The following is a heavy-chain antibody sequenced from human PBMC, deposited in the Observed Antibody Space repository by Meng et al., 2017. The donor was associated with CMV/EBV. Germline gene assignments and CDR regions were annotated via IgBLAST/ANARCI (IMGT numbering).Heavy chain of an antibody. CDR1: GFTFSRYS. J-gene: IGHJ6*02. V-gene: IGHV3-21*01. Sequence: GESLKISCAASGFTFSRYSMNWVRQAPGKGLEWVSSISSSSSYIYYADSVKGRFTISRDNAKNSLYLQMNSLRAEDTAVYYCARDEIAAAYYGMDVWGQGTTVTVSS. CDR3: ARDEIAAAYYGMDV. D-gene: IGHD6-13*01. CDR2: ISSSSSYI.